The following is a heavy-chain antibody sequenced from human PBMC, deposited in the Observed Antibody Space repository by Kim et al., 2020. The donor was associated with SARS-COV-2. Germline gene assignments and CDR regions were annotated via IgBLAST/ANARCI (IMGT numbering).Heavy chain of an antibody. D-gene: IGHD2-15*01. CDR2: IGSDAAT. V-gene: IGHV3-74*01. CDR1: GFIFSSYW. CDR3: AGRGGSSAFT. J-gene: IGHJ5*02. Sequence: GGSLRLSCEASGFIFSSYWMHWVCQAPGKGLVWVSSIGSDAATIYADFVKGRFTISRDNAKNTLYLQMNSLSAEDTAVYYCAGRGGSSAFTWGQGTLVTV.